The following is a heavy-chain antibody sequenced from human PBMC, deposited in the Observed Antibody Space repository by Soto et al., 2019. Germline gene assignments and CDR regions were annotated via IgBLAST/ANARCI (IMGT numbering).Heavy chain of an antibody. J-gene: IGHJ4*02. D-gene: IGHD5-18*01. CDR3: VKERSGHSYADS. CDR1: GFIFSNYA. Sequence: EVQLLESGGGLVQPGGSLRLSCVASGFIFSNYAISWLRQGPGNGLEWVSAISGSGGSTYYADSVKGRFTISRDNSKNTLYLQMNSLRVEDSAVYYCVKERSGHSYADSWGQGTLVTVSS. V-gene: IGHV3-23*01. CDR2: ISGSGGST.